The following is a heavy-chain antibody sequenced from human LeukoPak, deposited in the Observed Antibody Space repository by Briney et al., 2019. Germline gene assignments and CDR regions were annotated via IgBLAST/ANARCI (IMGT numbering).Heavy chain of an antibody. CDR1: GGSISSGGYY. V-gene: IGHV4-31*03. CDR3: ARVRAGEQYYDFWSGFPTRYYYGMDV. Sequence: SETLSLTCTVSGGSISSGGYYWSWIRQHPGKGLEWIGYIYYSGSTYYNPSLKSRVTISVDTSKNQFSLKLSSVTAADTAVYYCARVRAGEQYYDFWSGFPTRYYYGMDVWGQGTTVTVSS. D-gene: IGHD3-3*01. J-gene: IGHJ6*02. CDR2: IYYSGST.